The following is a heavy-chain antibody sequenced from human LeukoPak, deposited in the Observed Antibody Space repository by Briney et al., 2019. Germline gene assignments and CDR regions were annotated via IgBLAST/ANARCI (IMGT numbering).Heavy chain of an antibody. CDR3: ARDRITMVRGALRYYGMDV. V-gene: IGHV4-59*01. D-gene: IGHD3-10*01. Sequence: SETLSLTCTVSGGSINNYYWSWIRQPPGKGLEWIGYIYYSGSITYNPSLKSRVTISVDTSKNQFYLKLNSVTAADAAVYYCARDRITMVRGALRYYGMDVWGQGTTVTVSS. J-gene: IGHJ6*02. CDR1: GGSINNYY. CDR2: IYYSGSI.